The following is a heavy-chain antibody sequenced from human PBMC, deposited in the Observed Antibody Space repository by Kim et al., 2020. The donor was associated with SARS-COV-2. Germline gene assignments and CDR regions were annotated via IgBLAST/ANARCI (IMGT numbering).Heavy chain of an antibody. V-gene: IGHV3-30*18. Sequence: GGSLRLSCAASGFTFSSYGMPWVRQAPGKGLEWVAAISYDGSNTHYADSVKGRFTISRDNSKNTVYLQMNSLRAEDTAVYYCAKEATAETNGVDGWGEGT. CDR1: GFTFSSYG. J-gene: IGHJ6*02. CDR3: AKEATAETNGVDG. CDR2: ISYDGSNT. D-gene: IGHD5-12*01.